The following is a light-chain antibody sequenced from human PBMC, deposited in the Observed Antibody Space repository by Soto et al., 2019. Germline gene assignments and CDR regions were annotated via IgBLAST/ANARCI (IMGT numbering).Light chain of an antibody. CDR3: QQYKSWRT. V-gene: IGKV3-15*01. CDR2: AAS. Sequence: IVMTQSPATLSVSPGERATLSCRAGQSIDSKLAWYQQRPGQAPRLLIYAASTRATGIPARFSGSGSGTEFTLTISGLQSEDFGVYYCQQYKSWRTFGQGTRWIS. CDR1: QSIDSK. J-gene: IGKJ1*01.